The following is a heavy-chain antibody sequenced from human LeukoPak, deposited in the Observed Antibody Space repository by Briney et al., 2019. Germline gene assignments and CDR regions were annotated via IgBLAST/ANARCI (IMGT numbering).Heavy chain of an antibody. CDR2: ISTSSSYI. J-gene: IGHJ4*02. D-gene: IGHD5-18*01. Sequence: GGSLRLSCAASGFTFSSYSLNWVRQAPGKGLEWVSSISTSSSYIYYADSVKGRFTISRDNAKNSLYLQMNSLRAEDTAVYYCARVSSEYSYAHPYYFDYWGQGTLVTVSS. V-gene: IGHV3-21*01. CDR3: ARVSSEYSYAHPYYFDY. CDR1: GFTFSSYS.